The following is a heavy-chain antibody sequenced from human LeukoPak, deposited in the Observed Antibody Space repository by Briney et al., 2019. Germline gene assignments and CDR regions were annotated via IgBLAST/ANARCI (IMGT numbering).Heavy chain of an antibody. J-gene: IGHJ4*02. CDR3: ARDHRGSPNYDSSGPLDY. D-gene: IGHD3-22*01. V-gene: IGHV3-21*01. Sequence: GGSLRLSCAASGFTFSSYSMNWVRQAPGKGLEWVSPISTSSSYIYYADSVKGRFTISRDNAKNSLYLQMNSLRAEDTAVYYCARDHRGSPNYDSSGPLDYWGQGTLVTVSS. CDR2: ISTSSSYI. CDR1: GFTFSSYS.